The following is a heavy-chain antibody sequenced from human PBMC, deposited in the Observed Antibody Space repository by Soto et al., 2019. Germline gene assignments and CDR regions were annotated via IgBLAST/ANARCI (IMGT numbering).Heavy chain of an antibody. CDR2: IDPSDSYT. V-gene: IGHV5-10-1*01. CDR3: ARRSCSGGSCYEGDYYYGMDV. Sequence: EALKISCKGSGYSFTSYWISWVRQMPGKGLEWMGRIDPSDSYTNYSPSFQGHVTISAYKSISTAYLQWSSLKASDTAMYYCARRSCSGGSCYEGDYYYGMDVWGQGTTVTVSS. D-gene: IGHD2-15*01. CDR1: GYSFTSYW. J-gene: IGHJ6*02.